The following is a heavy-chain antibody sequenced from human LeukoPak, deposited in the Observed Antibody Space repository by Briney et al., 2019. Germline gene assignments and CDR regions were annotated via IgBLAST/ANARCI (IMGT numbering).Heavy chain of an antibody. CDR1: GFTLSRYS. D-gene: IGHD3-10*01. CDR2: ISSDGGRT. V-gene: IGHV3-64*01. J-gene: IGHJ4*02. Sequence: PGGSLRLSCAASGFTLSRYSMHWIRQAPGKGLEYVSAISSDGGRTYYANSVKGRFTISRGNSKNTLYLQMGSLRGEDMAVYYCARVGGDYFDYWGQGTLVTVSS. CDR3: ARVGGDYFDY.